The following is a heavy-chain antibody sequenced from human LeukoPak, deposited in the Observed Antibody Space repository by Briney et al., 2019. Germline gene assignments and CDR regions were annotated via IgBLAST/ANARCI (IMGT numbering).Heavy chain of an antibody. CDR1: GFTFSSYA. CDR3: AKDLDYTTYGYNFDY. V-gene: IGHV3-23*01. Sequence: GGSLRLSCTASGFTFSSYAMNWVRQAPGKGLEWVSGIGAGGTFTYYADSVKGRFTISRDNSRNTLYQQMNSLRADDTAVYYCAKDLDYTTYGYNFDYWGQGTLVTVSP. CDR2: IGAGGTFT. J-gene: IGHJ4*02. D-gene: IGHD4-11*01.